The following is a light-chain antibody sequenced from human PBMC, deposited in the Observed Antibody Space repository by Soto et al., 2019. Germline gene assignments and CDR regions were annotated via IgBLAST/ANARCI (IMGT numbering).Light chain of an antibody. J-gene: IGKJ1*01. CDR1: QSVSRN. V-gene: IGKV3-15*01. CDR3: QQYNNWPRT. CDR2: GAS. Sequence: ETVLTQSPATLCLSPGERATLSCRASQSVSRNLAWYQQKPGQAPRLLIYGASTRATGIPASFSGRGSGTEFTLTINSLQSDDFALYYCQQYNNWPRTFGQGTKVDIK.